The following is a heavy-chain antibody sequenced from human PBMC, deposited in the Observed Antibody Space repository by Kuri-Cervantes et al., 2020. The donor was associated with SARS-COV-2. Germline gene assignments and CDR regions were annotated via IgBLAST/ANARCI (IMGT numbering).Heavy chain of an antibody. J-gene: IGHJ4*02. V-gene: IGHV4-59*01. CDR3: AREVRSSWPVFDS. CDR2: MYYSVT. D-gene: IGHD6-13*01. Sequence: ESLKISCAVSGVTLTNYSMNWVRQAPGKGLEWIGYMYYSVTNYNPSLKSRVTISSDTSKKQFFLNLHSVTAADTAIYYCAREVRSSWPVFDSWGQGTLVTVSS. CDR1: GVTLTNYS.